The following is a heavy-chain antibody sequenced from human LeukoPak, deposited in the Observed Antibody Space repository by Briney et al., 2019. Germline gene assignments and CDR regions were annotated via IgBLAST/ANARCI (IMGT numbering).Heavy chain of an antibody. V-gene: IGHV3-7*01. CDR3: ARKGPNYFDY. J-gene: IGHJ4*02. Sequence: GGSLRLSCAASGFTFSSNRMRWVRQAPGKGLEGVANIKQDGSEKYYVDSVKGRFTISRDNAKNSLYLQMNSLRAEDTALYYCARKGPNYFDYWGQGTLVTVSS. CDR1: GFTFSSNR. CDR2: IKQDGSEK.